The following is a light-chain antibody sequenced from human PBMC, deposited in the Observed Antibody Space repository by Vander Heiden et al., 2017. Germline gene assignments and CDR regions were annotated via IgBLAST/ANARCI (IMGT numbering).Light chain of an antibody. CDR2: EVS. J-gene: IGLJ2*01. Sequence: QSALTQPASVSGSPGQSITISCTGTSSDVGGYNYVSWYQQHPGKAPTLMMYEVSNRPAGVANRFSGSKSGTTASLTISGLQAEDDADYYCISYTSSSTVVFGGGTKLTVL. CDR3: ISYTSSSTVV. V-gene: IGLV2-14*01. CDR1: SSDVGGYNY.